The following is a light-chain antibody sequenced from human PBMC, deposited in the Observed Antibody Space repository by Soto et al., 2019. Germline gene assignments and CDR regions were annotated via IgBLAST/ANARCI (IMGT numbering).Light chain of an antibody. CDR3: AAWDDSLKVV. CDR2: YDD. Sequence: QSVLTQPPSVSDAPRQRGTISCSGSSSNIGNNAVNWYQQLPGKAPKLLIYYDDLLPSGVSDRFSGSKSGTSASLAISGLQSEDEADYYCAAWDDSLKVVFGGGTKVTVL. CDR1: SSNIGNNA. V-gene: IGLV1-36*01. J-gene: IGLJ2*01.